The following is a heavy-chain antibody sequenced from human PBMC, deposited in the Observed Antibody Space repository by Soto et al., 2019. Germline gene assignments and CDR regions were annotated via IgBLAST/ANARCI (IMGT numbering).Heavy chain of an antibody. V-gene: IGHV4-59*02. J-gene: IGHJ4*02. CDR3: ASGGVGPFDY. CDR2: TSYSGNT. D-gene: IGHD1-26*01. Sequence: QVQLQESGPGLLKTSETLSLTCTISGGSVSSYQWSWIRQPPGKGLEWIGLTSYSGNTVYNPSLNSRVAFSVDTSKKHFSLTLTSVTAADTAVYYCASGGVGPFDYWGQVALVTVSS. CDR1: GGSVSSYQ.